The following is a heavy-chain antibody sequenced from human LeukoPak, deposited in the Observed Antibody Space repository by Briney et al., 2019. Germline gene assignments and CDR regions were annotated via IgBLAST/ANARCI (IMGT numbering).Heavy chain of an antibody. V-gene: IGHV1-3*02. J-gene: IGHJ4*02. D-gene: IGHD6-19*01. CDR1: GYTFTSYA. CDR2: SNAGNGNT. Sequence: GASVKVSCKASGYTFTSYAMHWVRQAPGQRLEWMGWSNAGNGNTKYSQEFQGRVTITRDTSASIAYMELSSLRSEDMAVYYCARVVKYSSGPLTDLLPYYFDSWGQGTLVTVSS. CDR3: ARVVKYSSGPLTDLLPYYFDS.